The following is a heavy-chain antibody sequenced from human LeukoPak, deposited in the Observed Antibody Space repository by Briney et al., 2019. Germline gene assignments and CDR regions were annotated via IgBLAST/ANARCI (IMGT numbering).Heavy chain of an antibody. Sequence: GGSLRLSCAASGFTFSDYYMSWIRQAPGKGLEWVSYISSSGSTIYYADSVKGRFTISRDNAKNSLYLQMNSLRVEDTAVYYCAKDGVRDYYYMDVWGKGTTVTVSS. V-gene: IGHV3-11*04. CDR3: AKDGVRDYYYMDV. CDR2: ISSSGSTI. J-gene: IGHJ6*03. D-gene: IGHD3-10*01. CDR1: GFTFSDYY.